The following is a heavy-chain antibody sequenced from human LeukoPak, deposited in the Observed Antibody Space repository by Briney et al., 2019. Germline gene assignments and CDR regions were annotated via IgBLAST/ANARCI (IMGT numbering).Heavy chain of an antibody. CDR1: GFNFRNYA. V-gene: IGHV3-23*01. D-gene: IGHD3-10*01. CDR3: AKDERSYGGQLLY. Sequence: PGGSLRLSCAASGFNFRNYAMSWVRQAPGKGLEWVSAITSGNGDTYYADSVKGRFTISRDNSKSTLFLQMDSLRAEDTAIYYCAKDERSYGGQLLYWAQGTLVTVSS. J-gene: IGHJ4*02. CDR2: ITSGNGDT.